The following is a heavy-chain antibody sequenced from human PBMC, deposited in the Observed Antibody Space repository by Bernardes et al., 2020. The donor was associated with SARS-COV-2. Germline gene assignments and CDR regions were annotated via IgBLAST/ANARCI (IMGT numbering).Heavy chain of an antibody. CDR1: GFTFSSYS. V-gene: IGHV3-21*01. Sequence: GGSLRLSCAASGFTFSSYSMNWVRQAPGKGLEWVSSISSSSSYIYYADSVKGRFTISRDNAKNSLYLQMNSLRAEDTAVYYCARIRTPQLLQGRDAFDIWGQGTMVTVSS. CDR2: ISSSSSYI. J-gene: IGHJ3*02. CDR3: ARIRTPQLLQGRDAFDI. D-gene: IGHD2-2*01.